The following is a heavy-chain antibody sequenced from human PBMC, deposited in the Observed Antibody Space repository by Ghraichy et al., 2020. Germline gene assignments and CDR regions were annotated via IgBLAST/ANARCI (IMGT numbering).Heavy chain of an antibody. CDR2: IKHSGST. CDR3: ARRGRGEPDY. D-gene: IGHD3-10*01. J-gene: IGHJ4*02. CDR1: GGSFSGYY. Sequence: ETLSLTCAVYGGSFSGYYWSWIRQPPGKGLEWIGEIKHSGSTNYNPSLKSRVTISVDTSKNQFSLKLNSVTAADTAVYYCARRGRGEPDYWGQGTLVTVSS. V-gene: IGHV4-34*01.